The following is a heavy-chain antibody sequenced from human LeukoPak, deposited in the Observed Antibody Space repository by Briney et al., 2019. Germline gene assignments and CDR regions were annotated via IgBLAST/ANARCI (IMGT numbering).Heavy chain of an antibody. CDR1: GFTFNRYN. CDR3: AKDFGVYYDRYNFDY. Sequence: GGSLRLSCAASGFTFNRYNMNWVRRAPGKGLEWVAVISYDGSNKYYADSVKGRFTISRDNSKNTLYLQMNSLRAEDTAVYYCAKDFGVYYDRYNFDYWGQGTLVTVSS. CDR2: ISYDGSNK. J-gene: IGHJ4*02. V-gene: IGHV3-30*18. D-gene: IGHD3-22*01.